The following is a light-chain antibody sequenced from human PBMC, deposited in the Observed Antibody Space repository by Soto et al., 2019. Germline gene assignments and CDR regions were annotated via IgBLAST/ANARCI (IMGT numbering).Light chain of an antibody. CDR1: QSVSSSY. J-gene: IGKJ1*01. Sequence: EIVLTQSPGTLSLTPGERATLSCRASQSVSSSYLAWYQQKPGQAPRLLIYGASNRATGIPDRFSGSGSGTDFTLTISSLQPDDFATYYCQQYDSYPWTFGQGTKVDIK. CDR3: QQYDSYPWT. CDR2: GAS. V-gene: IGKV3-20*01.